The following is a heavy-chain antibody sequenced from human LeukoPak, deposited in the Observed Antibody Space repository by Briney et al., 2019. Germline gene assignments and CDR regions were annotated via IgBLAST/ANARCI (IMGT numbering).Heavy chain of an antibody. CDR2: TSYDGSNK. Sequence: PGGSLRLSCAASGFTFSNYVMHWVRQAPGKGLEWVAVTSYDGSNKYYADSVKGRFTISRDNSKNTLYLQMNSLRPEDTAVYYCAKSEGDGDFYYYYYYYMDVWGKGTTVTISS. CDR3: AKSEGDGDFYYYYYYYMDV. CDR1: GFTFSNYV. J-gene: IGHJ6*03. D-gene: IGHD4-17*01. V-gene: IGHV3-30*18.